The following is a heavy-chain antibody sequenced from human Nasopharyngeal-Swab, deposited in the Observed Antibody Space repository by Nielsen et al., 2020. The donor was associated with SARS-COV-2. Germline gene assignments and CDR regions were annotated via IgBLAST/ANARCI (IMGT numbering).Heavy chain of an antibody. Sequence: RQPPGKGLERIGYIYYSGSTYYNPSLKSRVTISVDTSKNQFSLKLSSVTAADTAVYYCARDSGVAGTKYYYYGMDVWGQGTTVTVSS. CDR2: IYYSGST. V-gene: IGHV4-30-4*01. CDR3: ARDSGVAGTKYYYYGMDV. D-gene: IGHD6-19*01. J-gene: IGHJ6*02.